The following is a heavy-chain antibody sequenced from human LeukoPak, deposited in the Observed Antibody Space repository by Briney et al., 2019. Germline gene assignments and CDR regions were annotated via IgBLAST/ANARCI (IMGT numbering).Heavy chain of an antibody. D-gene: IGHD6-6*01. CDR3: AVKVYSSSSNYYYYYYGMDV. J-gene: IGHJ6*02. V-gene: IGHV1-69*19. CDR2: GST. Sequence: GSTSYAQKFQGRVTITADESTSTAYMELSSLRSEDTAVYYCAVKVYSSSSNYYYYYYGMDVWGQGTTVTVSS.